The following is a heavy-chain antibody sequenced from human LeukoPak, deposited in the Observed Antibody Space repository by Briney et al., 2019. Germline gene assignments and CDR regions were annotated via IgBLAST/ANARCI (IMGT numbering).Heavy chain of an antibody. Sequence: SETLSLTCTVSGGSISSYYWSWIRRPPGKGLEWIGYIYYSGSTNYNPSLKSRVTISVDTSKNQFSLKLSSVTAADTAVYYCARYKRGIDYWGQGTLVTVSS. CDR3: ARYKRGIDY. V-gene: IGHV4-59*01. J-gene: IGHJ4*02. CDR1: GGSISSYY. D-gene: IGHD3-16*01. CDR2: IYYSGST.